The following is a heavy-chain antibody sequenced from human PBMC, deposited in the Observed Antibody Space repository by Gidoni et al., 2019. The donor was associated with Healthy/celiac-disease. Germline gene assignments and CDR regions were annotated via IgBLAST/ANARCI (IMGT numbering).Heavy chain of an antibody. D-gene: IGHD1-26*01. CDR3: ARGGSYYAGGAFDY. CDR2: IYYSGST. V-gene: IGHV4-39*07. Sequence: QLQLQESGPGLVNPSETLSLTSTVSGGSISSSSYYWGWIRQPPGKGLEWVGSIYYSGSTYYNPSLKSRVTISVDTSKNQFSLKLSSVTAADTAVYYCARGGSYYAGGAFDYWGQGTLVTVSS. CDR1: GGSISSSSYY. J-gene: IGHJ4*02.